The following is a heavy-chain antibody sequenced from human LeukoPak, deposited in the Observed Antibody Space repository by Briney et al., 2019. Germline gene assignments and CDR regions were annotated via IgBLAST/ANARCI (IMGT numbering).Heavy chain of an antibody. D-gene: IGHD6-19*01. CDR3: ARGILGPWYSSGSDAFDI. CDR1: GFTFSSYA. V-gene: IGHV3-30-3*01. J-gene: IGHJ3*02. Sequence: GRSLRLSCAASGFTFSSYAMHWVRQAPGKGLEWVAVISYDGSSKYYADSVKGRFTISRDNSKNTLYLQMNSLRAEDTAVYYCARGILGPWYSSGSDAFDIWGQGTMVIVSS. CDR2: ISYDGSSK.